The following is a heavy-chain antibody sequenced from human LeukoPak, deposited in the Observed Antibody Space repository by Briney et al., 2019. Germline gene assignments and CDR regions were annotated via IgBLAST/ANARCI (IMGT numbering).Heavy chain of an antibody. CDR3: ARVGKRLAAAGDYYCYMDV. CDR1: GDSVSSNSST. D-gene: IGHD6-13*01. CDR2: TYYRSQWCN. V-gene: IGHV6-1*01. J-gene: IGHJ6*03. Sequence: LSQTLSLTFAICGDSVSSNSSTWNCIRQSPSRALEWLGRTYYRSQWCNDYAVSVKSRITINPDTSKTQVSLQLNSVTPEDTAVYYCARVGKRLAAAGDYYCYMDVWGKGTTVTISS.